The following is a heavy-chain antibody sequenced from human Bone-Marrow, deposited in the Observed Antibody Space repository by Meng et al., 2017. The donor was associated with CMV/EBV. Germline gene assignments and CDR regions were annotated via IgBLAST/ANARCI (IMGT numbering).Heavy chain of an antibody. Sequence: CTVSGGSVSRCSYYWSWIRQPPGKGLEWIGYIYYSGRTNYNPSLKSRVTISVDTSKNQFSLKLSSVTAADTAVYYCARGDDIVVVLDYWGQGTLVTVSS. CDR1: GGSVSRCSYY. CDR3: ARGDDIVVVLDY. J-gene: IGHJ4*02. CDR2: IYYSGRT. V-gene: IGHV4-61*01. D-gene: IGHD2-2*01.